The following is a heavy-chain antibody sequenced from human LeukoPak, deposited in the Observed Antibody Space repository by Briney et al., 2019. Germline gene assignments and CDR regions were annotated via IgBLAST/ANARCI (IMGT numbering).Heavy chain of an antibody. CDR1: GFTFSSYS. J-gene: IGHJ4*02. Sequence: GGSLRLSCAASGFTFSSYSMNWVRQAPGKGLEWVSSISSSSSYIYYADSVKGRFTISRDNAKNSLYLQMNSLRAEDTAVYYCARDSADIAVVPAAMGIDYWDQGTLVTVSS. V-gene: IGHV3-21*01. D-gene: IGHD2-2*01. CDR2: ISSSSSYI. CDR3: ARDSADIAVVPAAMGIDY.